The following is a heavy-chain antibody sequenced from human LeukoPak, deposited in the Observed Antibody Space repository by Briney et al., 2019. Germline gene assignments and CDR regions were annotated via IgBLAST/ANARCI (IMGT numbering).Heavy chain of an antibody. CDR3: AKGAKYYYDSSGYPLLAL. J-gene: IGHJ4*02. D-gene: IGHD3-22*01. CDR1: GFTFSSYG. V-gene: IGHV3-30*18. CDR2: ISYDGSNK. Sequence: GRSLRLSCAASGFTFSSYGMHWVRQAPGKGLEWVAVISYDGSNKYYADSVKGRFTISRDNSKNTLYLQMNSLRAEDTAVYYCAKGAKYYYDSSGYPLLALWGQGTLVTVST.